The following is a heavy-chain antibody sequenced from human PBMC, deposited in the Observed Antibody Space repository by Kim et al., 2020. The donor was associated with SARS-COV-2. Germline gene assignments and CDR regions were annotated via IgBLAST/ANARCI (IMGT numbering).Heavy chain of an antibody. Sequence: GGSLRLSCAASGFTFSSYSMNWVRQAPGKGLEWVSSISSSSSYIYYADSVKGRFTISRDNAKNSLYLQMNSLRAEDTAVYYCARAPPAASIWFDPWGQGTLVTVSS. CDR3: ARAPPAASIWFDP. J-gene: IGHJ5*02. D-gene: IGHD2-2*01. V-gene: IGHV3-21*01. CDR2: ISSSSSYI. CDR1: GFTFSSYS.